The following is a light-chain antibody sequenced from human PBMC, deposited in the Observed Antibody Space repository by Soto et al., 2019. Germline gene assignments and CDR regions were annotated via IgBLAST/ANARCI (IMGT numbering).Light chain of an antibody. J-gene: IGKJ1*01. CDR3: QQSYSTPTWT. CDR1: QTISSW. Sequence: DIKITQSPSTLSGSVGDRVTITCRASQTISSWLAWYQQKPGKAPKLLIYKASTLKSGVPSRLSGSGSGTEFTLTISSLQPDDFATYYSQQSYSTPTWTFGQGTKVDIK. CDR2: KAS. V-gene: IGKV1-5*03.